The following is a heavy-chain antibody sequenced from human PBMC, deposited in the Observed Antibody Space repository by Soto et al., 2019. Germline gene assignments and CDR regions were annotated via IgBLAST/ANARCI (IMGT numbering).Heavy chain of an antibody. CDR1: GGSISSGGYY. CDR3: ARGDYSGYDSFDI. Sequence: PSETLSLTCTVSGGSISSGGYYWSWIRQHPGKGLEWIGYIYYSGSTYYNPSLKSRVTISVDTSKNQFSLKLSSVTAADTAVYYCARGDYSGYDSFDIWGQGTMVTVSS. V-gene: IGHV4-31*03. J-gene: IGHJ3*02. CDR2: IYYSGST. D-gene: IGHD5-12*01.